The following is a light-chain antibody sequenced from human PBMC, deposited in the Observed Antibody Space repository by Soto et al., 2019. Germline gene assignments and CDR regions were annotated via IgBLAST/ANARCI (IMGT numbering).Light chain of an antibody. CDR1: QSVSRN. Sequence: ILMTQSPSTLSVSPGERATLSCRASQSVSRNLAWYQQRPGQAPRLLISGASTRATGIAARLSGSGSGREFTLTISSLQSEDSALYYCQQYSNWPTFGQGTRLEIK. CDR3: QQYSNWPT. V-gene: IGKV3-15*01. CDR2: GAS. J-gene: IGKJ5*01.